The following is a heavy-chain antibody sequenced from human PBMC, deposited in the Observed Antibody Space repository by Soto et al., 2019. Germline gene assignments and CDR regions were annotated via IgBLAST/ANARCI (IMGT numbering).Heavy chain of an antibody. CDR1: GFTFSSHW. CDR3: AKDRPSRYCSSTSCQPFDY. CDR2: IRDDGSET. J-gene: IGHJ4*02. V-gene: IGHV3-7*03. D-gene: IGHD2-2*01. Sequence: GGSLRLSCAAPGFTFSSHWMTWVRQAPGKGLEWVATIRDDGSETYYVDSVKGRFTISRDNSKNTLYLQMNSLRAEDTAVYYCAKDRPSRYCSSTSCQPFDYWGQGTLVTVSS.